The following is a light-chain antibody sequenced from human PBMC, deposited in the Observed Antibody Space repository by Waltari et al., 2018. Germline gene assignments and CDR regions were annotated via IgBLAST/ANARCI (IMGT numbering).Light chain of an antibody. CDR2: EVS. V-gene: IGKV2-30*01. J-gene: IGKJ4*01. Sequence: VLTQSPGTLSLSPGERATLSCKSSQSLVYNDGNTYLNWFQQRPGQSPRRLIYEVSTRDSGVPDRFSGSGSGTDFTLKISRVEAEDVGIYYCMQGTHWPQLAFGGGTKVEIK. CDR3: MQGTHWPQLA. CDR1: QSLVYNDGNTY.